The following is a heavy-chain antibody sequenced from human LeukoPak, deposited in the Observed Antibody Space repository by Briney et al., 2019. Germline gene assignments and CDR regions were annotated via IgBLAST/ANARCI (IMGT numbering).Heavy chain of an antibody. CDR1: GFIFSNYA. CDR3: ARGRGPPDY. V-gene: IGHV3-30*04. J-gene: IGHJ4*02. CDR2: ISYDGNYK. D-gene: IGHD3-10*01. Sequence: GGSLRLSCAASGFIFSNYAMHWVRQAPGKGLEWVALISYDGNYKNYADSVKGRFPISRDNSKNTLYLQMNSLRSEDTAVYYCARGRGPPDYWGQGTLVTVSS.